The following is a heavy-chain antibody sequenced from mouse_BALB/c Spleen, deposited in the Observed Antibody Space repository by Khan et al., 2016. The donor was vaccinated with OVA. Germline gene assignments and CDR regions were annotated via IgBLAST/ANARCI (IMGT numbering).Heavy chain of an antibody. CDR3: TRHGYVAWFTY. CDR1: GYSFTSYY. Sequence: EVQLQQSGPELMKPGASVKISCKASGYSFTSYYIHWVIQSHGKSLEWIGYIDPFSGGTTYNQKFKGKATLTVDKSSNTAYIHLRNLTSEDSAVYYCTRHGYVAWFTYWGQGTLVTVSA. CDR2: IDPFSGGT. V-gene: IGHV1-31*01. D-gene: IGHD2-2*01. J-gene: IGHJ3*01.